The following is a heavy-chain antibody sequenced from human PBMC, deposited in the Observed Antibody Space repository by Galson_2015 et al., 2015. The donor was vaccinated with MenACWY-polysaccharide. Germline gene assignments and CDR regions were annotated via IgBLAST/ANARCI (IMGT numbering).Heavy chain of an antibody. J-gene: IGHJ6*02. CDR1: GFTVSSNY. CDR3: ARGYGFYRRTFYYYAMDV. D-gene: IGHD3-16*01. Sequence: SLRLSCAASGFTVSSNYMSWVRQAPGKGLEWVSVVYTGPSTYYADSVKGRFTISRDSSKNTVYLQINSLRAEDTAVYYCARGYGFYRRTFYYYAMDVWGQGTTVTVSS. CDR2: VYTGPST. V-gene: IGHV3-66*01.